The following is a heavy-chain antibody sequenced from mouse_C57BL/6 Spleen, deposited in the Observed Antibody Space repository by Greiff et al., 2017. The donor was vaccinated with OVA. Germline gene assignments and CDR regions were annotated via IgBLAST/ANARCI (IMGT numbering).Heavy chain of an antibody. CDR3: AKPDYYGRGEGAMDY. D-gene: IGHD1-1*01. J-gene: IGHJ4*01. Sequence: VQLQQPGAELVRPGSSVKLSCKASGYTFTSYWMDWVKQRPGQGLEWIGNIYPSDSETHYNQKFKDKATLTVDKSSSTAYMQLSSLTSEDSAVYYCAKPDYYGRGEGAMDYWGQGTSVTVSS. CDR1: GYTFTSYW. CDR2: IYPSDSET. V-gene: IGHV1-61*01.